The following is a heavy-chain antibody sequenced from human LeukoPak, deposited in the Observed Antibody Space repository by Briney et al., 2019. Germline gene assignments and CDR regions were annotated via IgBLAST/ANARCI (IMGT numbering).Heavy chain of an antibody. J-gene: IGHJ4*02. CDR1: GGSISSSGYY. CDR2: IYYSGSGST. D-gene: IGHD1-26*01. Sequence: SETLSLTCTVSGGSISSSGYYWGWIRQPPGKGLEWIGSIYYSGSGSTNYNPSLKSRVTTSVDTSKNQSSLKLSSVTATDTAVYYCARERVGGGGYYFDSWGQGTLVTVSS. CDR3: ARERVGGGGYYFDS. V-gene: IGHV4-39*02.